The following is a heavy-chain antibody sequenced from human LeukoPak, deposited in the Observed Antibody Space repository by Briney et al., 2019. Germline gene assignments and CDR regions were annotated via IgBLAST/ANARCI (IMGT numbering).Heavy chain of an antibody. J-gene: IGHJ6*02. CDR2: TYYRSKWYN. Sequence: SQTLSLTCAISGDSVSSNSAAWNWVRQSPSRGLEWLGRTYYRSKWYNDYAVSVKSRITINPDTSKNQFSLQLNSVTPEDTAVYYCARVGYYCDSSGYYTYYYYGMDIWGQGTTVTVSS. CDR1: GDSVSSNSAA. V-gene: IGHV6-1*01. D-gene: IGHD3-22*01. CDR3: ARVGYYCDSSGYYTYYYYGMDI.